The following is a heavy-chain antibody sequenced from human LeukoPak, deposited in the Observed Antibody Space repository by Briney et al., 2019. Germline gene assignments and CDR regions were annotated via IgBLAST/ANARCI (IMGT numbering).Heavy chain of an antibody. V-gene: IGHV4-39*07. Sequence: SETLSLTCTVSGGSLSSSSYYWGWIRQPPGTGLEWIGSMSYSGRTYYNPSLKTRVTVSLDTSKNQFSLNLISVTAADTAVYYCARSPQGTATTANWLDPWGQGTLVTVSS. CDR2: MSYSGRT. CDR3: ARSPQGTATTANWLDP. J-gene: IGHJ5*02. D-gene: IGHD4-17*01. CDR1: GGSLSSSSYY.